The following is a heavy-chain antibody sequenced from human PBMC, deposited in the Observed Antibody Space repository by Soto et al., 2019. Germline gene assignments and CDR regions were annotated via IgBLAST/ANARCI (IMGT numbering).Heavy chain of an antibody. CDR3: ARVGSLINGRDDPTPYYYYYYGMDV. Sequence: EVQLVETGGGLIQPGGSLRLSCAASGFTVSSNYMSWVRQAPGKGLEWVSVIYSGGSTYYADSVKGRFTISRDNSKNTLYLQMNSLRAEDTAVYYCARVGSLINGRDDPTPYYYYYYGMDVWGQGTTVTVSS. D-gene: IGHD3-16*01. J-gene: IGHJ6*02. CDR1: GFTVSSNY. V-gene: IGHV3-53*02. CDR2: IYSGGST.